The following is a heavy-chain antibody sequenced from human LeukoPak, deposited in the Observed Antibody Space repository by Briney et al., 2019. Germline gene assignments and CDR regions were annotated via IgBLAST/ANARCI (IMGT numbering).Heavy chain of an antibody. V-gene: IGHV3-23*01. CDR2: ITNSGGTT. J-gene: IGHJ4*02. D-gene: IGHD3-16*01. CDR1: GFTFSSYA. CDR3: AKDPPHVSWLFDY. Sequence: PGGSLRLSCAASGFTFSSYAMYWVRQAPGKGLEWVSGITNSGGTTYYADSVKGRFTISRDNSKNTLYLQMNSLRAEDTAVYYCAKDPPHVSWLFDYWGQGTLVTVSS.